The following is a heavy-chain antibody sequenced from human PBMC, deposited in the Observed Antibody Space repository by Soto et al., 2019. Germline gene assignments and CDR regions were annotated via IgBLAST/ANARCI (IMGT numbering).Heavy chain of an antibody. CDR1: GFTFSSYG. CDR3: ARDHRYKVQKGLYYYGMDV. Sequence: QVQLVESGGGVVQPGRSLRLSCAASGFTFSSYGMHWVRQAPGKGLEWVAVIWYDGSNKYYADSVKGRFTISRDNSKNTLYLQMNSLRAEDTAVYYCARDHRYKVQKGLYYYGMDVWGQGTTVTVSS. J-gene: IGHJ6*02. D-gene: IGHD1-1*01. V-gene: IGHV3-33*01. CDR2: IWYDGSNK.